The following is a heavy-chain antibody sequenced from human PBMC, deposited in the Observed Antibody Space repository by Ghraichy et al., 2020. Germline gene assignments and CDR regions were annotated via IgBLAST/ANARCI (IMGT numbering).Heavy chain of an antibody. Sequence: GESLNISCAASGFTFSNAWMSWVRQAPGKGLEWVGRIKSKTDGGTTDYAAPVKGRFTISRDDSKNTLYLQMNSLKTEDTAVYYCTTGGQAYGSGSTFDYWGQGTLVTVSS. D-gene: IGHD3-10*01. V-gene: IGHV3-15*01. CDR1: GFTFSNAW. J-gene: IGHJ4*02. CDR2: IKSKTDGGTT. CDR3: TTGGQAYGSGSTFDY.